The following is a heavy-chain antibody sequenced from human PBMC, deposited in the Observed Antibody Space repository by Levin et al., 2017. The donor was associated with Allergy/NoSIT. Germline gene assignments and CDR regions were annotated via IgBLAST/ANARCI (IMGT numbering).Heavy chain of an antibody. D-gene: IGHD6-13*01. V-gene: IGHV4-34*01. CDR3: ARERYSTRGPNDAFDI. CDR1: GGSFRGYY. J-gene: IGHJ3*02. CDR2: INHSGST. Sequence: SQTLSLTCAVYGGSFRGYYWSWIRQPPGKGLEWIGEINHSGSTNYNPSLKSRVTISVDTSKNQFSLKLSSVTAADTAVYYCARERYSTRGPNDAFDIWGQGTMVTVSS.